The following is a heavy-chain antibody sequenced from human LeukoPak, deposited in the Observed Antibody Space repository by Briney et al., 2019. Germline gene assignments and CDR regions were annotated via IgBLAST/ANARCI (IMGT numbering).Heavy chain of an antibody. CDR3: TRLPIDYYYYMDV. CDR2: IRSKAYGGTT. CDR1: GFTFGDYA. J-gene: IGHJ6*03. Sequence: GGSLRLSCPASGFTFGDYAMSWFRQAPGKGLGWVGFIRSKAYGGTTEYAASVKGRFTISRDDSKSIAYLQMNSLKTEDTAVYYCTRLPIDYYYYMDVWGKGTTVTVSS. D-gene: IGHD2-15*01. V-gene: IGHV3-49*03.